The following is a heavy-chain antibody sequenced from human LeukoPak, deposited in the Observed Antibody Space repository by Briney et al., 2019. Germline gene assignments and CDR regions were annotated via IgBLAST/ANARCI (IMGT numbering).Heavy chain of an antibody. D-gene: IGHD7-27*01. CDR2: INPNSGDT. CDR1: GYTFTGYY. Sequence: GASVKVSCKASGYTFTGYYMHWVRQAPGQGVEWMGWINPNSGDTNYAQKFQGRVTMTRDTSITTVYMELSSLRSDDTAVFYCARGPQTGLDYWGQGALVTVSS. J-gene: IGHJ4*02. V-gene: IGHV1-2*02. CDR3: ARGPQTGLDY.